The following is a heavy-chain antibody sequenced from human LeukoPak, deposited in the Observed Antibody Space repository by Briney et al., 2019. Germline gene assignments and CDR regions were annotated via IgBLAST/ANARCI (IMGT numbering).Heavy chain of an antibody. D-gene: IGHD7-27*01. CDR1: GGSISSYY. J-gene: IGHJ4*02. V-gene: IGHV4-59*01. Sequence: SETLSLTCTVSGGSISSYYWSWIRQPPGKGLEWIGYIYYSGSTNYNPSLKSRVTISVDTSKNQFSLKLSSVTAADTAVYYCARVKTHWGWKFFDYWGQGTLVTVSA. CDR2: IYYSGST. CDR3: ARVKTHWGWKFFDY.